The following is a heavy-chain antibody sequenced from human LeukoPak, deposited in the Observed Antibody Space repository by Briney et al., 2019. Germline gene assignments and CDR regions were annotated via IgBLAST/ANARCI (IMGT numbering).Heavy chain of an antibody. Sequence: SETLSLTCTVSGGSISSRFWNWIRQPPGKGLEWIGYIYYRGNVNYNPSLKSRVTISEDTSKNQFSLNLSSVTAADTAVYYCVSRWPTDAFDIWGQGTMVTVSS. CDR1: GGSISSRF. J-gene: IGHJ3*02. CDR3: VSRWPTDAFDI. V-gene: IGHV4-59*11. CDR2: IYYRGNV. D-gene: IGHD4-23*01.